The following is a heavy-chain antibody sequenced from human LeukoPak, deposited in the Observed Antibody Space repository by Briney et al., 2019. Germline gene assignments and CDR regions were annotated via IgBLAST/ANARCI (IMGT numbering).Heavy chain of an antibody. D-gene: IGHD2-15*01. V-gene: IGHV5-51*01. CDR1: GYSFTSYW. J-gene: IGHJ6*03. CDR3: ARSYCSGGSCYFPMYYYYMDV. Sequence: GESLKISCRGSGYSFTSYWIVWVRQMPGEGLEWMGIIYTGDSETTYSPSFQGQVTISADKSIITAYLQWSSLKASDTAMYYCARSYCSGGSCYFPMYYYYMDVWGKGTTVTVSS. CDR2: IYTGDSET.